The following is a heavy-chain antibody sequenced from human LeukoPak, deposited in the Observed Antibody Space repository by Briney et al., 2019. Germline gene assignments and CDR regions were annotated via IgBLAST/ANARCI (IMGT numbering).Heavy chain of an antibody. CDR3: ARIPRAWLRFPYFDY. Sequence: GGYLRLSCAASAFTFSNYTMPWVRQAPAKGLEWVAVISYDGSNKYCADSVKGRFTIYIYNSKNTLYLQMNSLRGEDTAVYYCARIPRAWLRFPYFDYWGQGTLVTVSS. V-gene: IGHV3-30-3*01. CDR2: ISYDGSNK. J-gene: IGHJ4*02. CDR1: AFTFSNYT. D-gene: IGHD5-12*01.